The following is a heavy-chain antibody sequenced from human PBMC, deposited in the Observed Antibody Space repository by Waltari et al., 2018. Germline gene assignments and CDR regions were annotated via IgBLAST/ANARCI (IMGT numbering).Heavy chain of an antibody. CDR3: AAIVTGTAGAFDF. CDR1: GRPFRTFW. V-gene: IGHV3-74*01. Sequence: EVRLVESGAALGQPGGSFRPSRPVSGRPFRTFWIHWIRQGTGKELIWVSRIDRYGSDINYADFVEGRFTISRDNAKNTVYLQLNNLRADDAGVYYCAAIVTGTAGAFDFWGQGTMVTVSS. D-gene: IGHD1-26*01. CDR2: IDRYGSDI. J-gene: IGHJ3*01.